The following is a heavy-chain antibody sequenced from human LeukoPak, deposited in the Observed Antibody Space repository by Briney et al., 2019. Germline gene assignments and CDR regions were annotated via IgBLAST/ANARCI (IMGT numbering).Heavy chain of an antibody. Sequence: ASVKVSCKASGYTFTSYAMHWVRQSPGQRLEWRGWINAGNGNTKYSQEFQGRVTITRDTSASTAYMELSSLRSEDMAVYYCARGDYYGSGSYYNAPFDYWGQGTLVTVSS. CDR1: GYTFTSYA. J-gene: IGHJ4*02. CDR3: ARGDYYGSGSYYNAPFDY. D-gene: IGHD3-10*01. CDR2: INAGNGNT. V-gene: IGHV1-3*03.